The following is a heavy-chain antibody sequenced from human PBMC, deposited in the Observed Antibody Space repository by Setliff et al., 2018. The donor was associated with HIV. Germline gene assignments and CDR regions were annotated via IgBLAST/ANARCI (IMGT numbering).Heavy chain of an antibody. CDR2: IIPILGTT. D-gene: IGHD2-21*02. V-gene: IGHV1-69*10. J-gene: IGHJ3*02. Sequence: ASVKVSCKASGGTFSNHGISWVRQAPGQGLEWMGGIIPILGTTQFAQKFQGRVTITRDTSATTAYMELSSLRSEDTAIFYCAREPIGGDDAFDIWGQGTMVTVSS. CDR1: GGTFSNHG. CDR3: AREPIGGDDAFDI.